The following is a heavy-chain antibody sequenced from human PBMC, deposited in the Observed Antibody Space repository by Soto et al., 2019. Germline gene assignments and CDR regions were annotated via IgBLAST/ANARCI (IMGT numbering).Heavy chain of an antibody. D-gene: IGHD2-8*02. CDR3: TGQTASGL. CDR1: GFTFRNSG. CDR2: ISFDGNTQ. V-gene: IGHV3-30*03. J-gene: IGHJ4*02. Sequence: QVQLVESGGGVVQPGRSLRLSCAASGFTFRNSGMHWVRQAPGKGLEWVAVISFDGNTQFYADSVKGRFSISRDNSKNTLYLDMNGLRADDAAVFSCTGQTASGLWGQGTLVTVSS.